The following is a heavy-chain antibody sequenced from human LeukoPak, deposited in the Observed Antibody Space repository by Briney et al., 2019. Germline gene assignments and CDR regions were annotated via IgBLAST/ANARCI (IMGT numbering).Heavy chain of an antibody. CDR2: ISSSSSYL. J-gene: IGHJ4*02. CDR3: ARDSGFSGYEPFDY. Sequence: GGALGPSGAASGVTLSSNSMTWVRQAPGKGLKWVSSISSSSSYLYYADSVKGRFTISRDNAKNSLYLQMNSLRAEDTAVYYCARDSGFSGYEPFDYWGQGTLVTVSS. D-gene: IGHD5-12*01. V-gene: IGHV3-21*01. CDR1: GVTLSSNS.